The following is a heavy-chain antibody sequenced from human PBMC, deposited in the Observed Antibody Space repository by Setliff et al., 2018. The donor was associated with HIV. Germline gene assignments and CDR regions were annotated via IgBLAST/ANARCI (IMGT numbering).Heavy chain of an antibody. CDR1: GYTFTTYA. CDR2: INPSGGST. V-gene: IGHV1-46*01. J-gene: IGHJ4*02. CDR3: ARDDRVGDYDSSGYIFYFDY. D-gene: IGHD3-22*01. Sequence: ASVKVSCKASGYTFTTYAVHWVRQAPGQGLEWMGIINPSGGSTSYAQKFQGRVTMTRDTSTSTVYMELSSLRSEDTAVYYCARDDRVGDYDSSGYIFYFDYWGQGTLVTVSS.